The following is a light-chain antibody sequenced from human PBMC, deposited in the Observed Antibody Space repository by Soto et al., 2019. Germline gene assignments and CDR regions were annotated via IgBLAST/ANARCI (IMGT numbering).Light chain of an antibody. Sequence: QSALTQPASVSGSPGQSITISCTGTSSDVGSYNSVSWYQQHPGKPPKVMIYDVSNRPSGVSNRFSGSKSGDTASLTISGLQTEDEANYYCGSYTSSTTLVFGGGTKLTVL. J-gene: IGLJ2*01. CDR3: GSYTSSTTLV. CDR1: SSDVGSYNS. CDR2: DVS. V-gene: IGLV2-14*01.